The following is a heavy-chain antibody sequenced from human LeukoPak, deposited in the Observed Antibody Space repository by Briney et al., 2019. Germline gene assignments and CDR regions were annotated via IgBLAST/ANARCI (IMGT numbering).Heavy chain of an antibody. Sequence: GGSLRLSCTASGFIFSGSWMAWLGQAPGKGLEWVAIIKKDGSEKYYVDSMKGRFTISRDNAKNSLFLQMNSLRAEDTAIYYCTTDTWYSAGHWGQGTLVTVSS. CDR3: TTDTWYSAGH. D-gene: IGHD2-15*01. CDR1: GFIFSGSW. J-gene: IGHJ4*02. V-gene: IGHV3-7*03. CDR2: IKKDGSEK.